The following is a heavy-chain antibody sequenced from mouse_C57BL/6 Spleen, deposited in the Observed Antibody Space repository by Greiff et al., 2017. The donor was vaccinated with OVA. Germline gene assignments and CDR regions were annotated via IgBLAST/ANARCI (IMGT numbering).Heavy chain of an antibody. CDR1: GFNIKNTY. J-gene: IGHJ4*01. V-gene: IGHV14-3*01. D-gene: IGHD1-1*01. Sequence: VQLQQSVAELVRPGASVKLSCTASGFNIKNTYMHWVKQRPEQGLEWIGRIDPANGNTKYAPKFQGKATITADTSSNTAYLQLSSLTSEDTAIYYCARPYYYGSSYEGYYAMDYWGQGTSVTVSS. CDR3: ARPYYYGSSYEGYYAMDY. CDR2: IDPANGNT.